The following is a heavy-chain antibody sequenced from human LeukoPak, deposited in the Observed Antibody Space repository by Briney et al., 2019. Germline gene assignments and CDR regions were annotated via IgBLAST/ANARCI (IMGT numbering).Heavy chain of an antibody. CDR3: ARGRESIAARPDDYFDP. V-gene: IGHV4-31*03. CDR1: GGSINSGGYY. CDR2: ISYSGST. J-gene: IGHJ5*02. D-gene: IGHD6-6*01. Sequence: ASQTLSLTCSVSGGSINSGGYYWSWIRQHPGKGLEWIGYISYSGSTYYNPSLKSRVTISVDTSQNQFSLKLSYVTAADTAVFYCARGRESIAARPDDYFDPWGQGILVTVSS.